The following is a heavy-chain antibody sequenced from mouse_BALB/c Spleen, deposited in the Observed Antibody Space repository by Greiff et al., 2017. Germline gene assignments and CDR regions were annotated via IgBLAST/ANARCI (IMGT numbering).Heavy chain of an antibody. D-gene: IGHD1-1*01. CDR2: IDPANGNT. V-gene: IGHV14-3*02. CDR3: ARDHYYGSSYNAMDY. CDR1: GFNIKDTY. Sequence: EVQLQQSGAELVKPGASVKLSCTASGFNIKDTYMHWVKQRPEQGLEWIGRIDPANGNTKYDPKFQGKATITADTSSNTAYLQLSSLTSEDTAVYYCARDHYYGSSYNAMDYWGQGTSVTVSS. J-gene: IGHJ4*01.